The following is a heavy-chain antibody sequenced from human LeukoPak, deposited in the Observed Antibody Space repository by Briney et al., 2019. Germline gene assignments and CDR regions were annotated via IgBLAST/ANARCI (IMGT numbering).Heavy chain of an antibody. Sequence: GGSLRLSCAASGFTFSTYAMNWVRQAPGKGLEWVSTISGSGGNTYYADSVKGRFTISRDNSKNTLYLQMNSLRAEDTAVYYCAKDLYSEVGAFDIWGQGTMVTVSS. J-gene: IGHJ3*02. CDR1: GFTFSTYA. V-gene: IGHV3-23*01. CDR2: ISGSGGNT. CDR3: AKDLYSEVGAFDI. D-gene: IGHD6-13*01.